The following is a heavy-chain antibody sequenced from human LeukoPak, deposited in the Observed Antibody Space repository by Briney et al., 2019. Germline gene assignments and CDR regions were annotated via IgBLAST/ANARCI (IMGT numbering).Heavy chain of an antibody. D-gene: IGHD3-3*01. CDR2: IYYTGNT. CDR1: GGSISNYY. CDR3: AFVGGQTYYDFWSGYPPHRYFDY. J-gene: IGHJ4*02. V-gene: IGHV4-59*08. Sequence: SETLSLTCTVSGGSISNYYWSWMRQSPGKGLEWIGYIYYTGNTNYNPSLESRVIISVDTSKYQFSLKPSSVTAADTAVYYCAFVGGQTYYDFWSGYPPHRYFDYWGQGTLVTVSS.